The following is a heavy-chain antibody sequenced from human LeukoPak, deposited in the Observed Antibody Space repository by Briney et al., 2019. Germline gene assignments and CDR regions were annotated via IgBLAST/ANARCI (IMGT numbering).Heavy chain of an antibody. V-gene: IGHV3-15*01. CDR2: IKSKTDGGTT. CDR1: GFTFSNAW. Sequence: GGSLRLSCAASGFTFSNAWMSWVRQAPVKGLEWVGRIKSKTDGGTTDYAAPVKGRFTISRDDSKNTLYLQMNSLKTEDTAVYYCTTDGADYVWGSYLGDAFDIWGQGTMVTVSS. D-gene: IGHD3-16*02. CDR3: TTDGADYVWGSYLGDAFDI. J-gene: IGHJ3*02.